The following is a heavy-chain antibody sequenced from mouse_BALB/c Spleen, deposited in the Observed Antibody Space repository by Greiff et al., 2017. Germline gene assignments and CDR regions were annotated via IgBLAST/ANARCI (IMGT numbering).Heavy chain of an antibody. CDR2: IYPGDGDT. Sequence: VQLQQSGAELARPGASVKLSCKASGYTFTSYWMQWVKQRPGQGLEWIGAIYPGDGDTRYTQKFKGKATLTADKSSSTAYMQLSSLASEDSAVYYCAAVGRFAYWGQGTLVTVSA. J-gene: IGHJ3*01. CDR3: AAVGRFAY. D-gene: IGHD6-1*01. V-gene: IGHV1-87*01. CDR1: GYTFTSYW.